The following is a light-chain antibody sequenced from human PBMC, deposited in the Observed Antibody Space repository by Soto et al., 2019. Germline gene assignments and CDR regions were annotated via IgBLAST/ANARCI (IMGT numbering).Light chain of an antibody. Sequence: QSVLTQPPSVSGSPGQSVTISCTGTSSDVGSYNRVSWYQQPPGTAPKLMIFEVNIRPSGFLDRFSGSKFGNTASLTFTGLQAEDEADYYCNSYTSSNTYVFGTGTKVTVL. CDR3: NSYTSSNTYV. J-gene: IGLJ1*01. CDR2: EVN. V-gene: IGLV2-18*02. CDR1: SSDVGSYNR.